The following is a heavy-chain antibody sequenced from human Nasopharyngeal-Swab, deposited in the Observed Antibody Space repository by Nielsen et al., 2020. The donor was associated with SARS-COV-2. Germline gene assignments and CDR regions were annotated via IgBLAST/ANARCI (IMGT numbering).Heavy chain of an antibody. D-gene: IGHD6-6*01. V-gene: IGHV1-3*04. CDR1: GYTFTNSP. Sequence: ASVQVSCKTCGYTFTNSPIHWVRQAPGQRLEWVGWINTDNGYTQYSQKFQGRVTITRDTSASTAYLELSSLTSEDTAVYYCAREGLYSSSSDVDYWGQGTLVTVSS. J-gene: IGHJ4*02. CDR2: INTDNGYT. CDR3: AREGLYSSSSDVDY.